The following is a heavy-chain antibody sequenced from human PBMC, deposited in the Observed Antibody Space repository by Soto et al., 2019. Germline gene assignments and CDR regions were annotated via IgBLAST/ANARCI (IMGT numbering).Heavy chain of an antibody. Sequence: QVQLVQSGAEVKKPGASVKVSCKASGYTFTGYYMHWVRQAPGQGLEWMGWINPNSGGTNYAQKFQGRVTMTRDTSISTGYMELSRLRSDDTAVYYCAREGRVRWLQFKWFDPWGQGTLVTVSS. D-gene: IGHD5-12*01. V-gene: IGHV1-2*02. CDR2: INPNSGGT. CDR3: AREGRVRWLQFKWFDP. CDR1: GYTFTGYY. J-gene: IGHJ5*02.